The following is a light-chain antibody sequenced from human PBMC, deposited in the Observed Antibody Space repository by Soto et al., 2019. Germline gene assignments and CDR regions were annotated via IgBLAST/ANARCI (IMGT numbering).Light chain of an antibody. V-gene: IGLV2-8*01. CDR2: EVF. CDR1: STDVGEYNY. J-gene: IGLJ3*02. CDR3: SSYAGRDSWR. Sequence: QSALTQPPSASGSPGQSVTISCTGTSTDVGEYNYVSWYQHHPGKAPKLLIYEVFRRPSGVPDRFSGSKSGNTASLTVSGLQADDEAEYYCSSYAGRDSWRFGGGTQLTVL.